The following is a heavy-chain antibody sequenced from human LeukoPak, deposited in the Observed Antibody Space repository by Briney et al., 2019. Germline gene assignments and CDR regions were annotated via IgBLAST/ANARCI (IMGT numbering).Heavy chain of an antibody. CDR1: GGSISSSSYY. CDR3: ARSTVTLHY. V-gene: IGHV4-39*01. CDR2: IYYSGST. D-gene: IGHD4-17*01. Sequence: PSETLSPTCTVSGGSISSSSYYWGWIRQPPGKGLEWIGSIYYSGSTYYNPSLKSRVTISVDTSKNQFSLKLSSVTAADTAVYYCARSTVTLHYWGQGTLVTVSS. J-gene: IGHJ4*02.